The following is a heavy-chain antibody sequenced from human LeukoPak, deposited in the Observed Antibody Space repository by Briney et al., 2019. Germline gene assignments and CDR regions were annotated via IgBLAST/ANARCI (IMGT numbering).Heavy chain of an antibody. CDR3: ARGRYFDWLLYPYYYYGMDV. Sequence: ASVKVSCKASGYTFTSYDINWVRQATGQGLEWMGWMNPNSGNTGYAQKFQGRVTMTRNTSISTAYMELSSLRSEDTAVYYCARGRYFDWLLYPYYYYGMDVWGQGITVTVSS. J-gene: IGHJ6*02. V-gene: IGHV1-8*01. CDR1: GYTFTSYD. D-gene: IGHD3-9*01. CDR2: MNPNSGNT.